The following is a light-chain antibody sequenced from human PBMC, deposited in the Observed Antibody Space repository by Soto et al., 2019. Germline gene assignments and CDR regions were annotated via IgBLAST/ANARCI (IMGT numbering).Light chain of an antibody. CDR3: SSYAGSNIL. Sequence: QSVLSQPPSASGSPGQSVTISCTGTSSDVGGYNYVSWYQQHPGKAPKLMIYEVSKRPSGVPDRFSGSKSGNTASLTVSGLQAEDEADYYCSSYAGSNILFGPGTKVTVL. J-gene: IGLJ1*01. CDR2: EVS. CDR1: SSDVGGYNY. V-gene: IGLV2-8*01.